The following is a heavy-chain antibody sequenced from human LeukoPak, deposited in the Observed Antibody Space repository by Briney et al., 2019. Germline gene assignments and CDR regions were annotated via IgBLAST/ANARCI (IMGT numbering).Heavy chain of an antibody. CDR2: RST. CDR3: AGQPGYYASY. D-gene: IGHD3-10*01. CDR1: GGSVSDYY. Sequence: PSETLSLTCTTSGGSVSDYYWSWIRQSPGKGLEWIGYRSTSYSPSLKSRVTISVDKSKNHFSLKLSSVTAADTAVYYCAGQPGYYASYWGQGTLVIDSS. V-gene: IGHV4-59*02. J-gene: IGHJ4*02.